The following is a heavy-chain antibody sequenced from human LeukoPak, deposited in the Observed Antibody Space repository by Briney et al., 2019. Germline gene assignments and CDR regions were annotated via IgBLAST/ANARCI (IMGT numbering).Heavy chain of an antibody. CDR2: IIPIFGTA. CDR3: ARVGESGYYHLYYYYYGMDV. CDR1: GGTFSSYA. V-gene: IGHV1-69*13. D-gene: IGHD3-3*01. J-gene: IGHJ6*02. Sequence: SVKVSCKASGGTFSSYAISWVRQAPGQGLEWMGGIIPIFGTANYAQKFQGRVTITADESTSTAYMELSSLRSEDTAVYYCARVGESGYYHLYYYYYGMDVWGQGTTVTVSS.